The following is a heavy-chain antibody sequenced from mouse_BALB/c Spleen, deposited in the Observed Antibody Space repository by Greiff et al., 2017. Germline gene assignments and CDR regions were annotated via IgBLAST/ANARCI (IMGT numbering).Heavy chain of an antibody. CDR3: ARDHPTGHFDY. CDR2: IRNKANGYTT. D-gene: IGHD4-1*02. V-gene: IGHV7-3*02. Sequence: EVKLMESGGGLVQPGGSLRLSCATSGFTFTDYYMSWVRQPPGKALEWLGFIRNKANGYTTEYSASVKGRFTISRDNSQSILYLQMNTLRAEDSATYYCARDHPTGHFDYWGQGTTRTVSS. CDR1: GFTFTDYY. J-gene: IGHJ2*01.